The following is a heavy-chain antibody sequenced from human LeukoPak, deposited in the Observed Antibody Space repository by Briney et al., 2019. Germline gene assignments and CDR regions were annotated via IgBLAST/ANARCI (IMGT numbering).Heavy chain of an antibody. CDR3: ARDKVVGPTHFDY. J-gene: IGHJ4*02. CDR2: IYYSGST. V-gene: IGHV4-39*07. CDR1: GGSISSSTYY. Sequence: PSETLSLTCTVSGGSISSSTYYWGWIRQTPGKGLEWIGSIYYSGSTYYNPSLKSRVTISVDTSKNQFSLKLSSVTAADTAVYYCARDKVVGPTHFDYWGQGTLVTVSS. D-gene: IGHD1-26*01.